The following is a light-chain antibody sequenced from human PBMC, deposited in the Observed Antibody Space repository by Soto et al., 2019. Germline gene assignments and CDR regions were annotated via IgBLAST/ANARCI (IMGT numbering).Light chain of an antibody. V-gene: IGLV2-23*02. CDR3: CSYAGSSTPWV. CDR1: SSDVGSYNL. Sequence: QSALTQPASVSGSPGQSITISCTGTSSDVGSYNLVSWYQQHPGKAPKLMIYEVSKRPSGVSNRFSGAKSGNTASLTIYGXXXXDEAYYYCCSYAGSSTPWVFGGGTKLTVL. J-gene: IGLJ3*02. CDR2: EVS.